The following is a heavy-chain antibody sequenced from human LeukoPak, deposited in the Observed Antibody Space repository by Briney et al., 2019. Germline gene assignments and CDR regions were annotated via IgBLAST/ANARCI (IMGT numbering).Heavy chain of an antibody. Sequence: GGSLRLSCAASGFTFSSYAMSWVRQAPGKGLEWVSAISGSGGSTYYADSVKGRFTISRDNSKNTLYLQMNSLRAEDTAVYYCAKTNFLTTVTDKTTDYWGQGTLVTVSS. V-gene: IGHV3-23*01. J-gene: IGHJ4*02. D-gene: IGHD4-11*01. CDR1: GFTFSSYA. CDR2: ISGSGGST. CDR3: AKTNFLTTVTDKTTDY.